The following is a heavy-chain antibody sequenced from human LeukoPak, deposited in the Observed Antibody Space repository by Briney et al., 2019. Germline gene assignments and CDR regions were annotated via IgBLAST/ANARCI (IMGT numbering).Heavy chain of an antibody. CDR2: INPSGGFT. J-gene: IGHJ5*02. Sequence: ASVKVSCKASGYTFSNYWMHWVRQAPGQGLEWMGIINPSGGFTSYAQKLQGRVTVTRDMSTSTVYMELSNLRSEDTAVYYCARDQSGEWELLSGWWFDPWGQGTLVTVSS. CDR1: GYTFSNYW. V-gene: IGHV1-46*01. CDR3: ARDQSGEWELLSGWWFDP. D-gene: IGHD1-26*01.